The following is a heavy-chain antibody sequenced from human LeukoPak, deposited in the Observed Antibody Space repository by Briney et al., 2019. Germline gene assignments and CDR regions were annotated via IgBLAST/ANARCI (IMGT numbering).Heavy chain of an antibody. J-gene: IGHJ5*02. CDR3: ARGFDPSSVTMNWFDP. CDR2: IYPGDSDT. D-gene: IGHD4/OR15-4a*01. CDR1: GYSFSSHW. V-gene: IGHV5-51*01. Sequence: GESLKISCKGSGYSFSSHWIAWVRQMPGKGLEYMGIIYPGDSDTRYSPSFQGQVTISADKSINTAYLQWGSLQASDTAMYYCARGFDPSSVTMNWFDPWGQGTLVTVSS.